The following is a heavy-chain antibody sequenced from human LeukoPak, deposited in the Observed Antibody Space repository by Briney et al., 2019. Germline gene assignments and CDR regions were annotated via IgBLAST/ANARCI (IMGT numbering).Heavy chain of an antibody. V-gene: IGHV1-46*01. CDR3: AKDGYSGYDYDAFDI. Sequence: ASVKVSCKASGYSFTTYYLHWVRQAPGQGLEWMAIINPHDGNTHYAQSFQGRVTVTRDMSTSTVYMDLSRLRSDDTAVYYCAKDGYSGYDYDAFDIWGQGTMVTVSS. J-gene: IGHJ3*02. CDR1: GYSFTTYY. CDR2: INPHDGNT. D-gene: IGHD5-12*01.